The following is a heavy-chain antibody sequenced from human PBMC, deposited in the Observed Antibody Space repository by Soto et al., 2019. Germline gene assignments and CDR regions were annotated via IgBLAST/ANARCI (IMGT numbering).Heavy chain of an antibody. D-gene: IGHD2-2*01. V-gene: IGHV4-30-4*01. CDR1: AGSISSGDYY. Sequence: SETLSLTCTVSAGSISSGDYYWSWIRQPPGKGLEWIGYIYYSGSTYYNPSLKSRVTISVDTSKNQFSLKLSSVTAADTAVYYCSREIERDCISTSCASIGVHAFDIWGQGTMVT. CDR2: IYYSGST. CDR3: SREIERDCISTSCASIGVHAFDI. J-gene: IGHJ3*02.